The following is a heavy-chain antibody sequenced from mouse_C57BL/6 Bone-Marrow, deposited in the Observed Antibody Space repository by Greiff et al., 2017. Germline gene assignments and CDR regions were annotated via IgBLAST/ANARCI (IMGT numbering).Heavy chain of an antibody. CDR2: ISYDGSN. V-gene: IGHV3-6*01. D-gene: IGHD2-12*01. J-gene: IGHJ3*01. CDR3: ARGFTTV. Sequence: EVQLVESGPGLVKPSQSLSLTCSVTGYSITSGYYWNWIRQFPGNKLEWMGYISYDGSNNYNPSLKNRISLTRDTSKNQFFLKLNSVTTEDTATYYCARGFTTVWGQGTLVTVSA. CDR1: GYSITSGYY.